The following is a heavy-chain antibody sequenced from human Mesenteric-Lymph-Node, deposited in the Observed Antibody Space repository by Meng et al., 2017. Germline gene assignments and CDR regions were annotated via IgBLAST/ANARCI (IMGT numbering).Heavy chain of an antibody. J-gene: IGHJ3*02. D-gene: IGHD4-17*01. V-gene: IGHV3-11*04. CDR1: GFTFSDYY. CDR2: ISSSGSTI. CDR3: ARFTVTTHDAFDI. Sequence: GESLKISCAASGFTFSDYYMSWIRQAPGKGLEWVSYISSSGSTIYYADSVKGRFTISRDNAKNSLYLQMNSLRAEDTAVYYCARFTVTTHDAFDIWGQGTMVTVSS.